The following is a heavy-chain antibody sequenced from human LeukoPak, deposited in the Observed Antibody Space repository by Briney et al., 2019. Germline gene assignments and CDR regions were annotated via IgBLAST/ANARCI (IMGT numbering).Heavy chain of an antibody. CDR1: GFTFSSYG. D-gene: IGHD6-13*01. J-gene: IGHJ5*02. V-gene: IGHV3-23*01. Sequence: PGRSLRLSCGASGFTFSSYGMSWVRQAPRKGLEWVSAISGIGGTPYYADSVKGRFTISRDNSKNTLYLQMNSLRARTTAVYTCAKNRREQQKYNWFDRWGQGTLVTVSP. CDR3: AKNRREQQKYNWFDR. CDR2: ISGIGGTP.